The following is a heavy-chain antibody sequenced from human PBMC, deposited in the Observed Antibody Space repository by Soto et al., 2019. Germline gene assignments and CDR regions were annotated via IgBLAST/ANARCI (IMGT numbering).Heavy chain of an antibody. V-gene: IGHV3-23*01. CDR2: ISGSGGST. D-gene: IGHD3-3*01. CDR1: GFTFSSYA. CDR3: AKDLFGATIFGVVTTPGWFDP. Sequence: GGSLRLSCAASGFTFSSYAMSWVRQAPGKGLEWVSAISGSGGSTYYADSVKGRFTISRDNSKNTLYLQMNSLRAEDTAVYYCAKDLFGATIFGVVTTPGWFDPWGQGTLVTVSS. J-gene: IGHJ5*02.